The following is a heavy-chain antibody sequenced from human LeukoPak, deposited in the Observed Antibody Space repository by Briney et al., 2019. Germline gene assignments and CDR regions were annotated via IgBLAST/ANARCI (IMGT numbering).Heavy chain of an antibody. CDR3: ARVRCSGGSCYTLYFDY. Sequence: GGSLRLSCAASGFTFSSYGMNWVRQAPGKGLEWVAFIRYDGSKKYSADSVKGRFTISRDNAKNTLYLQMNSLRAEDTAVYYCARVRCSGGSCYTLYFDYWGQGTLVAVSS. D-gene: IGHD2-15*01. J-gene: IGHJ4*02. CDR2: IRYDGSKK. CDR1: GFTFSSYG. V-gene: IGHV3-30*02.